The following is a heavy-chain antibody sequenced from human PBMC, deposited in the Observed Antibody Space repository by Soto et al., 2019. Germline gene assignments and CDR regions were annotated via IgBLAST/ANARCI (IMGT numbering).Heavy chain of an antibody. V-gene: IGHV3-33*01. CDR1: GFTFSSYG. J-gene: IGHJ4*02. Sequence: QVQLVESGGGVVQPGRSLRLSCAASGFTFSSYGMHWVRQAPGKGLEWVAVIWYDGSNKYYADSVKGRFTISRDNSKNTLYLQMNSLRAEDTVVYYCASDRYYDSSGRAADYFDYWGQGTLVTVSS. CDR3: ASDRYYDSSGRAADYFDY. CDR2: IWYDGSNK. D-gene: IGHD3-22*01.